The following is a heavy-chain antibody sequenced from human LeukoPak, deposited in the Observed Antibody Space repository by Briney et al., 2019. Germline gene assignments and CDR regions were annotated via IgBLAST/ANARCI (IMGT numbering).Heavy chain of an antibody. V-gene: IGHV4-34*01. CDR3: ARGSRITIFGVVIRPFDY. J-gene: IGHJ4*02. D-gene: IGHD3-3*01. Sequence: SETLSLTCAVYGGSFSGYYWSWIRQPPGKGLEWIGEINHSGSTNYNPSLKSRVTISVDTSKNQFSLKLSSVIAADTAVYYCARGSRITIFGVVIRPFDYWGQGTLVTVSS. CDR2: INHSGST. CDR1: GGSFSGYY.